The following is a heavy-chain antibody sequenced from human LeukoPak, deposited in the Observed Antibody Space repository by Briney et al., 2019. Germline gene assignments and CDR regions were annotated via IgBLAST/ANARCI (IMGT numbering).Heavy chain of an antibody. J-gene: IGHJ6*03. CDR3: AREGSSSWYIYYYYYYMDV. Sequence: GGSLRLSCAASGFTFSSYWMSWVRQAPGKGLEWVANIKQDGSEKYYVDSVKGRFTISRDNAKNSLYLQMNSLRAEDTAVYYCAREGSSSWYIYYYYYYMDVWGKGTTVTVPS. CDR2: IKQDGSEK. CDR1: GFTFSSYW. D-gene: IGHD6-13*01. V-gene: IGHV3-7*01.